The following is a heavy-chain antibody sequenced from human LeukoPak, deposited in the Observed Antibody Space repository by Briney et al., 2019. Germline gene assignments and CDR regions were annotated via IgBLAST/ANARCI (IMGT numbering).Heavy chain of an antibody. CDR1: GGSISSGGYY. V-gene: IGHV4-31*03. J-gene: IGHJ4*02. D-gene: IGHD5-24*01. CDR2: IYYSGST. CDR3: ARGVGVATDLATPPFDY. Sequence: PSETLSLTCTVSGGSISSGGYYWSWIRQHPGKGLEWIGYIYYSGSTYYNPSLKSRVTISVDTSKNQFSLKLSSVTAADTAVYYCARGVGVATDLATPPFDYWGQGTLVTVSS.